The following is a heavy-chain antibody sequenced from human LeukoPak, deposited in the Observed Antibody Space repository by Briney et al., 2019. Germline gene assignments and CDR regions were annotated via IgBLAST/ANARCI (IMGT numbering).Heavy chain of an antibody. J-gene: IGHJ4*02. CDR2: ISGSGGST. V-gene: IGHV3-23*01. CDR1: GFTFSSYA. Sequence: GGSLRLSRAASGFTFSSYAMSWVRQAPGKGLEWVSAISGSGGSTYYADSVKGRFTISRDNSKNTLYLQMNSLRAEDTAVYYCAKDMLEGQLWLRVPDSLSDYWGQGTLVTVSS. D-gene: IGHD5-18*01. CDR3: AKDMLEGQLWLRVPDSLSDY.